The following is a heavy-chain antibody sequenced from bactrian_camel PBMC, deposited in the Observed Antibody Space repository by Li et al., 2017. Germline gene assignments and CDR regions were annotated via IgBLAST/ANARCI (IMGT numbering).Heavy chain of an antibody. D-gene: IGHD6*01. J-gene: IGHJ4*01. V-gene: IGHV3S55*01. CDR3: AAERSSRYCGGRYFAYLNDY. Sequence: HVQLVESGGGSVQAGGSLRLSCAVSGYTDTSGFSLAWFRQAPGKEREGVAAMDSGGETKYADSVKGRFTISKDNAKNTHYLEMNNLQPEDTGMYYCAAERSSRYCGGRYFAYLNDYWGQGTQVTVS. CDR1: GYTDTSGFS. CDR2: MDSGGET.